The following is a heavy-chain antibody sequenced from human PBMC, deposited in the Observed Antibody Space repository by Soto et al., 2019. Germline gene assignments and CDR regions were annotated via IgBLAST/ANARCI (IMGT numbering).Heavy chain of an antibody. CDR1: GGTFSSYA. V-gene: IGHV1-69*13. Sequence: ASVKVSCKASGGTFSSYAISWVRQAPGQGLEWMGGIIPIFGTANYAQKFQGRVTITADESTSTAYMELSSLRSEDTAVYYCARERITIFGVARGPTTYYYYGMDVWGQGTTVTVSS. CDR2: IIPIFGTA. CDR3: ARERITIFGVARGPTTYYYYGMDV. D-gene: IGHD3-3*01. J-gene: IGHJ6*02.